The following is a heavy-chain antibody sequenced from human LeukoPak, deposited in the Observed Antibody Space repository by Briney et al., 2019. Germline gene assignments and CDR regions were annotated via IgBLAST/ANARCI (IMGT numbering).Heavy chain of an antibody. CDR2: ISSGGTTT. Sequence: GGSLRLSCAASGFTFSSYEMNWVRQAPGKGLEWVPYISSGGTTTYYADSVKGRFNISRDNAKNSLYLQMNSLRAEDTAVYYCARSAAGTYYWGQGTLVTVSS. V-gene: IGHV3-48*03. D-gene: IGHD1-1*01. J-gene: IGHJ4*02. CDR1: GFTFSSYE. CDR3: ARSAAGTYY.